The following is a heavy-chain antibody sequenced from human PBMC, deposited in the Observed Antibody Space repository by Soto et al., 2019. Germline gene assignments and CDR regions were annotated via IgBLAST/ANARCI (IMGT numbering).Heavy chain of an antibody. V-gene: IGHV4-30-4*01. Sequence: PSETLSLTCTVSGGSISSGDYYWSWIRQPPGKGLEWIGYIYYSGSTYYNPSLKSRVTISVDTSKNQFSLKLSSVTAADTAVYYCARVPIVVVPAAMEYYYYGMDVWGQGTTVTVSS. CDR3: ARVPIVVVPAAMEYYYYGMDV. D-gene: IGHD2-2*01. CDR1: GGSISSGDYY. CDR2: IYYSGST. J-gene: IGHJ6*02.